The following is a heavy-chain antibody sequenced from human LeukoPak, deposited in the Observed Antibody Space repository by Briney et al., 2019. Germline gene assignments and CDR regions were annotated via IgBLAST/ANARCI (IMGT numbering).Heavy chain of an antibody. CDR2: ISAYNGNT. CDR1: GYTFTSYG. V-gene: IGHV1-18*01. CDR3: AIQVGATTYQEK. Sequence: ASVKVSCKASGYTFTSYGISWVRQAPGQGLEWMGWISAYNGNTKYAQKLQGRVTITADESTSAAYMELSSLRSEDTAVYYCAIQVGATTYQEKWGQGTLVTVSS. D-gene: IGHD1-26*01. J-gene: IGHJ4*02.